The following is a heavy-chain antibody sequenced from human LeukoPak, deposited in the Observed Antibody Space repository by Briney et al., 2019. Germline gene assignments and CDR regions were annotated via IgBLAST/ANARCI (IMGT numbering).Heavy chain of an antibody. J-gene: IGHJ6*03. CDR2: AYYRSTLYN. Sequence: QTLSLTCALSGDTFSSNSAAWDWLRQSPSRGLEWLRRAYYRSTLYNDYAVAVNSLITINPDTSKNQFSLQLDAWTPEDTAVYYCARTAMDPAFRYYYMDVWGKGTTVTASS. V-gene: IGHV6-1*01. CDR3: ARTAMDPAFRYYYMDV. CDR1: GDTFSSNSAA. D-gene: IGHD5-18*01.